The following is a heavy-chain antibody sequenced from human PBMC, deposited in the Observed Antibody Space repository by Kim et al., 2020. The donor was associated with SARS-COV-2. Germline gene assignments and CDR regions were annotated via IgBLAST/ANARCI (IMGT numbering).Heavy chain of an antibody. Sequence: SVKGRFTISRDNSKNTLYLQMNSLRAEDTAVYYCARDYDSSGYYFPYFDYWGQGTLVTVSS. J-gene: IGHJ4*02. V-gene: IGHV3-30*01. D-gene: IGHD3-22*01. CDR3: ARDYDSSGYYFPYFDY.